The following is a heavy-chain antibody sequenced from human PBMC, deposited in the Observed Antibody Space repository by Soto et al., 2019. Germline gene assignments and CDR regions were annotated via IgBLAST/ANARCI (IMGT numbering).Heavy chain of an antibody. V-gene: IGHV4-39*01. CDR1: GGSISSSSYY. J-gene: IGHJ4*02. Sequence: SETLSLTCTVSGGSISSSSYYWGWIRQPPGKGLEWIGSIYYSGSTYYNPSLKSRVTISVDTSKNQFSLKLSSVTAADTAVYYCARHFICIEARGDFDYWGQGTLVNGSS. CDR3: ARHFICIEARGDFDY. CDR2: IYYSGST. D-gene: IGHD6-6*01.